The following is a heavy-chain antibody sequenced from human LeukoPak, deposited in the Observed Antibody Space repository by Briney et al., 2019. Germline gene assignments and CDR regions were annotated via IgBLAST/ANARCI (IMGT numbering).Heavy chain of an antibody. CDR2: IRYDGSNK. J-gene: IGHJ4*02. V-gene: IGHV3-30*02. CDR1: GFTFSNYG. D-gene: IGHD3-3*01. Sequence: GGSLRLSCAASGFTFSNYGIHWVRQAPGKGLEWVAFIRYDGSNKYYADSVKGRFTISRDNSKNTLYLQMNSLRAEDTAVYYCAKDKIGRILEWLSYFDYWGQGTLVTVSS. CDR3: AKDKIGRILEWLSYFDY.